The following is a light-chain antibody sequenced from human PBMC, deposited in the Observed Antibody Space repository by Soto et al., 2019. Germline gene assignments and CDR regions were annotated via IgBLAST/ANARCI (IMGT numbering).Light chain of an antibody. CDR2: GAS. Sequence: EIVTTQSPATLSVSPGERATLSCRASQSVSSNLAWYQQKPGQAPSLLIYGASTRATGIPARFSGSGSGTDFTLTISSLQSEDFAVYYCQQYNNWPRTFGQGTKVDIK. CDR1: QSVSSN. J-gene: IGKJ1*01. V-gene: IGKV3-15*01. CDR3: QQYNNWPRT.